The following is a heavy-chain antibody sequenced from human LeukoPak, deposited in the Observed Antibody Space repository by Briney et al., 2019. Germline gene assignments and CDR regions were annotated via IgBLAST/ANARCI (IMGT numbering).Heavy chain of an antibody. Sequence: PSETLSLTCTVSGLSISSYYWSWIRPPAGEGLEWIVYIYYSGSTNYYPSLKSRVTISVDTSKNQFSLKLSSVTAADTAVYYCARDLYYDFWSGYFDYWGQGTLVTVSS. J-gene: IGHJ4*02. CDR1: GLSISSYY. CDR3: ARDLYYDFWSGYFDY. CDR2: IYYSGST. D-gene: IGHD3-3*01. V-gene: IGHV4-59*01.